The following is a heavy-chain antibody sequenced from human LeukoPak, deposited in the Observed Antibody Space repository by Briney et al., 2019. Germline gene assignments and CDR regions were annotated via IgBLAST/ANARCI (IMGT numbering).Heavy chain of an antibody. CDR2: IREDGGEK. CDR1: GFTFSSYW. D-gene: IGHD3-22*01. Sequence: GGSLRLSCAASGFTFSSYWMSWVRQAPGKGLEWVANIREDGGEKYYVDSVKGRFTISRDNAKNSLYLQMNSLRAEDTAVYYCAKDHLGGNYYDSSGYLQPYYWGQGTLVTVSS. V-gene: IGHV3-7*01. CDR3: AKDHLGGNYYDSSGYLQPYY. J-gene: IGHJ4*02.